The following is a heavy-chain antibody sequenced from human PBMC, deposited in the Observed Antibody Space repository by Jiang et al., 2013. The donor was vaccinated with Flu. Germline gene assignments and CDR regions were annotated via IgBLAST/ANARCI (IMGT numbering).Heavy chain of an antibody. J-gene: IGHJ4*02. D-gene: IGHD2-21*02. CDR3: ARGAVYCGGDCYYDY. Sequence: LEWVSGINWNGGSTGYADSVKGRFTISRDNAKNSLYLQMNSLRAEDTALYYCARGAVYCGGDCYYDYWGQGTLVTVSS. CDR2: INWNGGST. V-gene: IGHV3-20*03.